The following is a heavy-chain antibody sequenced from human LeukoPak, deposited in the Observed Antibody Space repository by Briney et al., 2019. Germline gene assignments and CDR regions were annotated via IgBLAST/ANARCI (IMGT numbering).Heavy chain of an antibody. D-gene: IGHD3-22*01. V-gene: IGHV4-38-2*02. J-gene: IGHJ4*02. CDR2: IYHSGST. Sequence: SEALSLTCTVSGYSISSGYYWGWIRQPPGKGLEWIGSIYHSGSTYYNPSLKSRVTISVDTSKNQFSLKLSSVTAADTAVYYCARVVEDYYDSSGYLTFDYWGQGTLVTVSS. CDR1: GYSISSGYY. CDR3: ARVVEDYYDSSGYLTFDY.